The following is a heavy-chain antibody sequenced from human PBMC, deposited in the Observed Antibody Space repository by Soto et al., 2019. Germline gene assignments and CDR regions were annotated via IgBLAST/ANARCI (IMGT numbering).Heavy chain of an antibody. CDR3: ARDDAFANENALDL. CDR1: GFSFRTYG. V-gene: IGHV3-33*01. CDR2: ISPK. Sequence: QVQLVESGGGLVQPGTSLRLSCAVSGFSFRTYGFPWVRQPPGKGLQWVAVISPKGHSDSVEGRFTISRDNSKDTSYLQMNNLRAEDTAVYYCARDDAFANENALDLWGQGTMVTVSS. D-gene: IGHD1-1*01. J-gene: IGHJ3*01.